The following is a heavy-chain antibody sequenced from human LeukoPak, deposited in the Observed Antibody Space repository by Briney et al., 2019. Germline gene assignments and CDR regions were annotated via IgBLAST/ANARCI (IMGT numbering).Heavy chain of an antibody. D-gene: IGHD3-10*01. CDR3: ARRQERFGELLALDY. CDR1: GFTFSSYG. J-gene: IGHJ4*02. CDR2: ISHDGSKK. V-gene: IGHV3-30*04. Sequence: GRSLRLSCAASGFTFSSYGIHWVRQAPGKGLEWISFISHDGSKKYYADSVKGRFTVSRDNSKDTLYLQMDSLRAEDTGVYYCARRQERFGELLALDYWGQGTLVTVSS.